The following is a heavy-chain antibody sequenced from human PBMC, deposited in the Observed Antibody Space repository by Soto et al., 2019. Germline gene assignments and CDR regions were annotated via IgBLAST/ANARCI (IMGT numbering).Heavy chain of an antibody. D-gene: IGHD4-4*01. CDR3: ARVLPNYSSFDS. CDR2: VSSDGSST. Sequence: EVQLVESGGGLVQPGESLRLSCAASGFTFSSYWMHWIRQAPGKGLVWVSRVSSDGSSTVYATSVKGRLTISRDNAKNTLYLQMNSLGDEDTAVYYCARVLPNYSSFDSWGQGTLVTVSS. J-gene: IGHJ4*02. V-gene: IGHV3-74*01. CDR1: GFTFSSYW.